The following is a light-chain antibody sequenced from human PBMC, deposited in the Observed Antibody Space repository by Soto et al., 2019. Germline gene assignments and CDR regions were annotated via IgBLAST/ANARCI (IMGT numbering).Light chain of an antibody. CDR1: QSVVSNF. J-gene: IGKJ1*01. Sequence: EIVLTQSPGTLSLSPGERATLSCRASQSVVSNFLAWYQQKPGQAPRLLIHGASNRATGIPDRFSGSGSGTDFTLTISRREPEDFALYHCQQYGSAPWTFGQGTKVEI. CDR3: QQYGSAPWT. CDR2: GAS. V-gene: IGKV3-20*01.